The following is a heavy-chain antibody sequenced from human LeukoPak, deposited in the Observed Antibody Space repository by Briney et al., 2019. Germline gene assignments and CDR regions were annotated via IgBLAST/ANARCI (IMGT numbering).Heavy chain of an antibody. V-gene: IGHV3-23*01. J-gene: IGHJ4*02. CDR1: GFTFSSYA. D-gene: IGHD4-11*01. Sequence: GGSLRLSCAASGFTFSSYAMSWVRQAPGKGLEWVSVISGSGGSTYYANSVKGRFTISRDNSKNTLYLQMNSLRAEGTAVYYCAKAYSILAPYFDYWGQGTLVTVSS. CDR2: ISGSGGST. CDR3: AKAYSILAPYFDY.